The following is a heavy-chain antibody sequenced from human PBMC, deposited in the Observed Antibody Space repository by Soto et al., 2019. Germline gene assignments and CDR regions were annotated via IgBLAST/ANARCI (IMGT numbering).Heavy chain of an antibody. V-gene: IGHV4-59*01. CDR1: GGSISSYY. J-gene: IGHJ5*02. Sequence: PSETLSLTCTVSGGSISSYYWSWIRQPPGKGLEWIGYIYYSGSTNYTPSLKSRVTISVDTSKNQFSLKLSSVTAADTAVYYCARVIEYYDFWSGSKYNWLDPWGQGTLVTVSS. CDR3: ARVIEYYDFWSGSKYNWLDP. D-gene: IGHD3-3*01. CDR2: IYYSGST.